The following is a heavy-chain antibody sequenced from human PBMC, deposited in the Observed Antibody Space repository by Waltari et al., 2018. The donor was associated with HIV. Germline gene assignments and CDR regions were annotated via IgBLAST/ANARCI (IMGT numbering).Heavy chain of an antibody. Sequence: QVHLVQSGAEMKKPGASVKVSCKASGYTFISYGISWGRQAPGHGLEWMGWISTYNANTNYARSLQGRVTMTTDTSTTTAYMELRSLTSDDTAVYYCARDGLRYSGTFYSDYWGQGTLVTVSS. CDR2: ISTYNANT. J-gene: IGHJ4*02. CDR3: ARDGLRYSGTFYSDY. CDR1: GYTFISYG. V-gene: IGHV1-18*01. D-gene: IGHD1-26*01.